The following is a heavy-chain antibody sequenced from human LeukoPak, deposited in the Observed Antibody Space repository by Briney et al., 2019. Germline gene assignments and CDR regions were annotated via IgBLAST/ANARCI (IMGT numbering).Heavy chain of an antibody. CDR1: GGSISSGGYY. CDR2: IYYSGST. V-gene: IGHV4-31*03. CDR3: ARDYTVAGTWFDP. Sequence: SGTLSLTCTVSGGSISSGGYYWSWIRQHPGKGLEWIGYIYYSGSTYYNPSLKSRVTISVDTSKNQFSLKLSSVTAADTAVYYCARDYTVAGTWFDPWGQGTLVTVSS. D-gene: IGHD6-19*01. J-gene: IGHJ5*02.